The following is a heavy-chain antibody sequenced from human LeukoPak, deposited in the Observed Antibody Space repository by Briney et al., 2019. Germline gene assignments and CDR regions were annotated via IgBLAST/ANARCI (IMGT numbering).Heavy chain of an antibody. V-gene: IGHV4-59*08. CDR2: IYYSGST. Sequence: WETLSLTCTASGCTFSSYYWSWVRQPPGKGLEWIGYIYYSGSTNYNTSLKRRVTISVDTSKNQFSLKVSSVTAADTAVYYCAGNYYGWGSLDYWGQGNLVTVSS. CDR1: GCTFSSYY. D-gene: IGHD3-10*01. CDR3: AGNYYGWGSLDY. J-gene: IGHJ4*02.